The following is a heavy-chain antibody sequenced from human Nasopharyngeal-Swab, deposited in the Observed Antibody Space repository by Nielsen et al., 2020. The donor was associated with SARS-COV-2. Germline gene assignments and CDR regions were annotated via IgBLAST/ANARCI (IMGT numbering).Heavy chain of an antibody. CDR3: ARVLAGISLFDY. CDR2: ISSSSSYI. J-gene: IGHJ4*02. D-gene: IGHD3-10*01. V-gene: IGHV3-21*01. Sequence: GESLKISCAASGFTFSSYSMNWVRQAPGKGLEWVSSISSSSSYIYYADSVKGRFTISRDNAKNSLYLQMNSLRAEDTAVYYCARVLAGISLFDYWGQGTLVTVSS. CDR1: GFTFSSYS.